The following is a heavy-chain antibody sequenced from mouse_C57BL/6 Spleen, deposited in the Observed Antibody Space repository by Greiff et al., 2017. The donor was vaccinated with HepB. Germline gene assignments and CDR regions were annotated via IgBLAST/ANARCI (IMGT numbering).Heavy chain of an antibody. Sequence: EVMLVESGGGLVKPGGSLKLSCAASGFTFSSYAMSWVRQTPEKRLEWVATISDGGSYTYYPDNVKGRFTISRDNAKNNLYLQMSHLKSEDTAMYYCARAEIYYDYVFAYWGQWTLVTVSA. CDR2: ISDGGSYT. V-gene: IGHV5-4*03. CDR3: ARAEIYYDYVFAY. CDR1: GFTFSSYA. J-gene: IGHJ3*01. D-gene: IGHD2-4*01.